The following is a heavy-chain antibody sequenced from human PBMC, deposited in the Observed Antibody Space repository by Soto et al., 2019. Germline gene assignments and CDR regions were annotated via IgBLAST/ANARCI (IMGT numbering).Heavy chain of an antibody. V-gene: IGHV4-34*01. D-gene: IGHD3-10*01. J-gene: IGHJ4*02. Sequence: QVQLQQWGAGLLKPSETLSLTCAVYGGSFSGYYWSWIRQPPGKGLEWIGEINHSGGTYYNPSLKSRVPVSVDTSKSQFSLRLRSVTAADTAVYSWTRGLGFGECTPHFDYWGLGTLVTVSS. CDR1: GGSFSGYY. CDR3: TRGLGFGECTPHFDY. CDR2: INHSGGT.